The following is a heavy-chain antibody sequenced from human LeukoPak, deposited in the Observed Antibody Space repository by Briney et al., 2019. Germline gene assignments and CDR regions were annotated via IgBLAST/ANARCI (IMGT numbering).Heavy chain of an antibody. V-gene: IGHV3-23*01. D-gene: IGHD6-13*01. CDR3: AKEGGIAAAGTGAFDI. Sequence: GGSLRLSCTASGFTFSDYWMSWVRQAPGKGLEWVSAISGSGGSTYYADSVKGRFTISRDNSKNTLYLQMNSLRAEDTAVYYCAKEGGIAAAGTGAFDIWGQGTMVTVSS. CDR1: GFTFSDYW. J-gene: IGHJ3*02. CDR2: ISGSGGST.